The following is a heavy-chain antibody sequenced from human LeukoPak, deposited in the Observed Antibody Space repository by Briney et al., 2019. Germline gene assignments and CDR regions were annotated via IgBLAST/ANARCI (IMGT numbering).Heavy chain of an antibody. D-gene: IGHD2-8*02. V-gene: IGHV1-2*02. Sequence: GASVKVSCKASGYTFTGYYMHWVRQAPGQGLEWMGWINPNSGGTNYAQKFQGRVTMTRDTSISTAYMELSRLRSDDTAVYYCARGSLCTGDVCYTDNWFDPWGQGTLVTVSS. CDR3: ARGSLCTGDVCYTDNWFDP. CDR1: GYTFTGYY. CDR2: INPNSGGT. J-gene: IGHJ5*02.